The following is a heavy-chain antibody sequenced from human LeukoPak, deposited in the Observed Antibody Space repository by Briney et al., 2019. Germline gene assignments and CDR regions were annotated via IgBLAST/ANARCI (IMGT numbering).Heavy chain of an antibody. J-gene: IGHJ4*02. CDR1: GGSFSGYY. D-gene: IGHD3-9*01. CDR3: ARGRRPLIRYFDYNRESYYFDY. CDR2: INHSGST. Sequence: SETLSLTCAVYGGSFSGYYWSWIRQPPGKGLEWIGEINHSGSTNYNPSLKSRVTISVDTSKNQFSLKLSSVTAADTAVYYCARGRRPLIRYFDYNRESYYFDYWGQGTLVTVSS. V-gene: IGHV4-34*01.